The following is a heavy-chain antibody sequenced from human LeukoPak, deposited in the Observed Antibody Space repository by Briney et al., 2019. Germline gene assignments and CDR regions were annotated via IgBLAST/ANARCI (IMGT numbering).Heavy chain of an antibody. Sequence: PSETLSLTCTVSGGSISSYYWSWIRQPPGKGLEWIGYIYNSGSTNYNPSLKSRVTISVDTSKNQFSLKLSSLTAADTAVYYCASADTSEWGFNYWGQGTLVTVSS. D-gene: IGHD6-19*01. CDR3: ASADTSEWGFNY. CDR2: IYNSGST. V-gene: IGHV4-59*01. CDR1: GGSISSYY. J-gene: IGHJ4*02.